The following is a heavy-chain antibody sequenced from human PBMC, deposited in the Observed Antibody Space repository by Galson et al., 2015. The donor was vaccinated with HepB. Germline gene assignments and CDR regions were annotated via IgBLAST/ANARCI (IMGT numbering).Heavy chain of an antibody. J-gene: IGHJ6*02. CDR2: INTNTGNP. Sequence: SVKVSCKASKYTFTNYAINWVRQAPGQGLEWMGWINTNTGNPTYAPGFTGRFVFSLDTSVTTAYLQINSLKAEDTAIYYCARSTISGYGLDVWGLGTTVTVSS. CDR1: KYTFTNYA. V-gene: IGHV7-4-1*02. D-gene: IGHD5/OR15-5a*01. CDR3: ARSTISGYGLDV.